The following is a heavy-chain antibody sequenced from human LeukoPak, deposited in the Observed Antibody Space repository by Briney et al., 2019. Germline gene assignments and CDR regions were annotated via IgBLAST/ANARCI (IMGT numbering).Heavy chain of an antibody. CDR2: IYPGDSDT. V-gene: IGHV5-51*01. D-gene: IGHD1-26*01. J-gene: IGHJ4*02. CDR1: GYIFTSYW. Sequence: GESLKISCKGSGYIFTSYWNGWVRQMPEKGLEWMGIIYPGDSDTRYSPSFQGQVTISADKSISTAYLRWSSLKASDTAMYYCARLDSGTYRDYWGQGTLVTVSS. CDR3: ARLDSGTYRDY.